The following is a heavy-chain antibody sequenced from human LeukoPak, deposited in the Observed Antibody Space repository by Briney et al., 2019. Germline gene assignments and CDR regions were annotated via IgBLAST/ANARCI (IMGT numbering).Heavy chain of an antibody. D-gene: IGHD2-2*01. J-gene: IGHJ3*02. V-gene: IGHV3-23*01. CDR3: AKGHCSSTSCAVDI. CDR2: ISGSGGST. CDR1: GFTFSSYA. Sequence: GGSLRLSCAASGFTFSSYAMSWVRQAPGKGLEWVSAISGSGGSTYHADSVKGRFTISRDNSKNTLYLQMNSLRAEDTAVYYCAKGHCSSTSCAVDIWGQGTMVTVSS.